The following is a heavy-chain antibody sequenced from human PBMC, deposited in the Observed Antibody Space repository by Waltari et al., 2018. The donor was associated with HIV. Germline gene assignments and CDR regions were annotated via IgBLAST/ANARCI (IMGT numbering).Heavy chain of an antibody. V-gene: IGHV5-51*01. CDR1: GYSFNNYW. J-gene: IGHJ4*02. CDR3: ARHHPEPRRSYYASSYYDV. CDR2: IYPADSET. D-gene: IGHD3-10*01. Sequence: EVHLVQSGAELKKPGESLRISCQGSGYSFNNYWIGWVRQMPGKGPEWMGNIYPADSETRYRPAFEGRITISVDKSINTVFLQWNSLKASDTARYFCARHHPEPRRSYYASSYYDVWGQGTLVTVSS.